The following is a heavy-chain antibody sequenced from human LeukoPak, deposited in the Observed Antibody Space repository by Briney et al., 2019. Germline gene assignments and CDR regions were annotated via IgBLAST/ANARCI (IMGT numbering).Heavy chain of an antibody. CDR2: INHSGST. CDR1: GGSFGGYY. CDR3: ARGHGDYDRTWRSTYYYYYYMDV. Sequence: SETLSLTCAVYGGSFGGYYWSRIRQPPGKGLEWIGEINHSGSTNYNPSLKSRVTISVDTSKNQFSLKLSSVTAADTAVYYCARGHGDYDRTWRSTYYYYYYMDVWGKGTTVTVSS. J-gene: IGHJ6*03. D-gene: IGHD4-17*01. V-gene: IGHV4-34*01.